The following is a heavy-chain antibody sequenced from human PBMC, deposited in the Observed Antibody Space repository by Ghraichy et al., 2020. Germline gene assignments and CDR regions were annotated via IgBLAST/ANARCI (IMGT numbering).Heavy chain of an antibody. CDR2: ISSSSSTI. Sequence: GGSLRLSCAASGFTFSSYSMNWVRQAPGKGLEWVSYISSSSSTIYYADSVKGRFTISRDNAKNSLYLQMNSLRAEDTAVYYCARFFGEAHYDILTGYSFDYWGQGTLVTVSS. J-gene: IGHJ4*02. CDR3: ARFFGEAHYDILTGYSFDY. D-gene: IGHD3-9*01. V-gene: IGHV3-48*04. CDR1: GFTFSSYS.